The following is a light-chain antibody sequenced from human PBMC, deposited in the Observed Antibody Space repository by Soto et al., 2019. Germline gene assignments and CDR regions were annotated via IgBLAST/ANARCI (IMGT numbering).Light chain of an antibody. J-gene: IGLJ3*02. Sequence: QLVLTQSPSASASLGASVKLTCTLSSGHSNYAIAWHQQQPEKGPRYLMKLNSDGSHSKGDGIHDRFSGSSSGAERYLTISSLQSEDEADYYCQTWGTGFWVFGGGTKVTVL. CDR2: LNSDGSH. CDR3: QTWGTGFWV. CDR1: SGHSNYA. V-gene: IGLV4-69*01.